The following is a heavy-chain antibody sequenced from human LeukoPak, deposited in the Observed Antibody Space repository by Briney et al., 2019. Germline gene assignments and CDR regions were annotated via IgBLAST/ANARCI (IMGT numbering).Heavy chain of an antibody. CDR2: ISAYNGNT. D-gene: IGHD2-21*01. CDR1: GYTFTNYG. J-gene: IGHJ5*02. V-gene: IGHV1-18*01. CDR3: ARDLRSCSGGECYEYKWFDP. Sequence: AASVKVSCKASGYTFTNYGLSWVRQAPGQGLEWMGWISAYNGNTNYAQKLQGRVTMITDTSTSTAYMELRSLRSDDTAVYYCARDLRSCSGGECYEYKWFDPWGQGTLVTVSS.